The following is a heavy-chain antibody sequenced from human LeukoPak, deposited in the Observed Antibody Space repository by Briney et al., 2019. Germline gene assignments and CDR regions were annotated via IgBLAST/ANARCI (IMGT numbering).Heavy chain of an antibody. Sequence: SETLSLTCTVSVGSISTYFWTWIRQFPGKGLEWIGYIYYTGTTSYNPSLKSRVTISVDTSKNQFSLSLSSVTAADTAVYYCARYHQPSGPNWLDRWGQGTLVTVSS. CDR2: IYYTGTT. V-gene: IGHV4-59*01. D-gene: IGHD2-15*01. J-gene: IGHJ5*02. CDR3: ARYHQPSGPNWLDR. CDR1: VGSISTYF.